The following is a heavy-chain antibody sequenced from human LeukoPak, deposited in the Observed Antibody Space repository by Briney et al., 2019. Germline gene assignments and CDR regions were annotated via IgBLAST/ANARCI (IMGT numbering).Heavy chain of an antibody. CDR3: THSPRYYDSSGYYEPSFVADY. D-gene: IGHD3-22*01. V-gene: IGHV3-15*01. CDR1: GFTFSNAW. Sequence: PGGSLRLSCAASGFTFSNAWMSWVRQAPGKGLEWVGRIKSKTDGGTTDYAAPVKGRFTISRDDSKNTLYLQMNSLKTEDTAVYYCTHSPRYYDSSGYYEPSFVADYWGQGTLVTVSS. CDR2: IKSKTDGGTT. J-gene: IGHJ4*02.